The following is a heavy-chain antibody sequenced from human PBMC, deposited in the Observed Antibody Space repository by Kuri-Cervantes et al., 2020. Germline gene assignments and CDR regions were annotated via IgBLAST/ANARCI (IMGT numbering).Heavy chain of an antibody. V-gene: IGHV3-11*01. D-gene: IGHD6-6*01. CDR1: GFTFSDYY. CDR2: ISSSGSTI. J-gene: IGHJ4*02. Sequence: GGSLRLSCAASGFTFSDYYMSWIRQAPGKGLEWVSYISSSGSTIYYADSVKGRFTISRDNAKNSLYLQMNSLRAEDTAVYYCARLYSSSAAAAFDYWGQGTLVTVSS. CDR3: ARLYSSSAAAAFDY.